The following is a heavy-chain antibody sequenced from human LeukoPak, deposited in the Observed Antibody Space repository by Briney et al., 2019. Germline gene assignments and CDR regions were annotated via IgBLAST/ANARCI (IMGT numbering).Heavy chain of an antibody. D-gene: IGHD1-26*01. V-gene: IGHV3-48*01. CDR2: ISRSGTSI. CDR3: VRDLYYAFDY. Sequence: GGSLRLSCAASGFTFSSYAMSWIRQAPGKGLEWVSIISRSGTSIYYADSVKGRFTIFRDNARNSLYLQMNSLRVEDTAVYYCVRDLYYAFDYWGQGIVVTVSS. CDR1: GFTFSSYA. J-gene: IGHJ4*02.